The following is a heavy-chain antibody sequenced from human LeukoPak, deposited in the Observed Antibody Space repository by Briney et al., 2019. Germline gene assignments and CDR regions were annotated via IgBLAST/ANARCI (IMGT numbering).Heavy chain of an antibody. Sequence: ETLSLTRAGYGGSFSGYFWSLIRPPPGKGLAVFWEINYSGSTNYNPSLKSRVTISVDTSKNQFSLKLSSVTAADTAVYYCARGATVDSSGYAGAFDIWGQGTMVTVSS. CDR3: ARGATVDSSGYAGAFDI. CDR1: GGSFSGYF. V-gene: IGHV4-34*01. CDR2: INYSGST. D-gene: IGHD3-22*01. J-gene: IGHJ3*02.